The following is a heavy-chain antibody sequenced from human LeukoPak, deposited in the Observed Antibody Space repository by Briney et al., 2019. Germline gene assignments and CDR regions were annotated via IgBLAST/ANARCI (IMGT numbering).Heavy chain of an antibody. V-gene: IGHV3-48*04. D-gene: IGHD2-2*01. CDR1: GFTFSSYS. J-gene: IGHJ3*02. CDR2: ISSSSSTI. CDR3: ARDCSSTSCYDHDAFDI. Sequence: GGSLRLSCAASGFTFSSYSMNWVRQAPGKGLEWVPYISSSSSTIYYADSVKGRFTISRDNAKNSLYLQMNSLRAEDTAVYYCARDCSSTSCYDHDAFDIWGQGTMVTVSS.